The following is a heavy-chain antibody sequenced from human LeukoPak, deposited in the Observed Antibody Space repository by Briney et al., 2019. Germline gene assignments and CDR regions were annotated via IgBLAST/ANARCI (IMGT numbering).Heavy chain of an antibody. D-gene: IGHD2-15*01. CDR1: GFTFSSYW. Sequence: GGSLRLSCAASGFTFSSYWMHWVRQAPGKGLVWVSRIISDVSSTSYADSVKGRFTISRDNAKNTLYLQMNSLRAEDTAVYYCARAGGGSWRYFDYWGQGTLVTFSS. CDR3: ARAGGGSWRYFDY. J-gene: IGHJ4*02. V-gene: IGHV3-74*01. CDR2: IISDVSST.